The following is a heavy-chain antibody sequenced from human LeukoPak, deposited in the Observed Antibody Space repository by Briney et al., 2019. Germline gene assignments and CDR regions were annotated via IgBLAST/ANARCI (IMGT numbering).Heavy chain of an antibody. J-gene: IGHJ6*02. CDR1: GFTFSNAW. D-gene: IGHD6-19*01. CDR3: AREGAGYSSGWYRLYYYYGMDV. Sequence: PGGSLRLSCAASGFTFSNAWMSWVRQAPGKGLEWVANIKQDGSEKYYVDSVKGRFTISIDNAKNSLYLQMNSLRAEDTAVYYCAREGAGYSSGWYRLYYYYGMDVWGQGTTVTVSS. CDR2: IKQDGSEK. V-gene: IGHV3-7*01.